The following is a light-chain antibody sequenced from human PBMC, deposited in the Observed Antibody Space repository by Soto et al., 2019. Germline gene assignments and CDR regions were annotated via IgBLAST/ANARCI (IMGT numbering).Light chain of an antibody. CDR3: LQDINYPWT. Sequence: AIQMTQSPSSLSASVGDRVTISCRASQGIGNALGWYQQKPWKPPKVLIYGASNLQIGVPPRFSGSGSGTDFTLAISSLQPEDSATYYCLQDINYPWTFGQGTKVDIK. J-gene: IGKJ1*01. CDR1: QGIGNA. CDR2: GAS. V-gene: IGKV1-6*01.